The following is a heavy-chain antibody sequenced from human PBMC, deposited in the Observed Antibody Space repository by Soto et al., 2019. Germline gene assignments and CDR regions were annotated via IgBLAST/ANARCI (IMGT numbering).Heavy chain of an antibody. CDR2: NSGSGGSK. CDR3: AKADSHRGWDDGFDM. Sequence: GGSLRLSCAASGFTFSNYAMSWVRQAPGKGLEWVSSNSGSGGSKYYAESVKGRFTISRDNSKSTLYLQMNSLRAEDAAVYYCAKADSHRGWDDGFDMWGQGAMVTVSS. J-gene: IGHJ3*02. CDR1: GFTFSNYA. V-gene: IGHV3-23*01. D-gene: IGHD6-19*01.